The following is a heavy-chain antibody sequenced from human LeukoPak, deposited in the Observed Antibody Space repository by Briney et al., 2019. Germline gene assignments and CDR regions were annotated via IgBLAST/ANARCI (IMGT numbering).Heavy chain of an antibody. CDR2: IYYSGST. Sequence: KPSETLSLTCTVSGGSISSYYWSWIRQPPGKGLEWIGYIYYSGSTNYNPSLKSRVTISVDTSKNQFSLKLSSVTAADTALYYCAREGLGDYYYYYMDVWGKGTTVTVSS. D-gene: IGHD3/OR15-3a*01. CDR3: AREGLGDYYYYYMDV. CDR1: GGSISSYY. V-gene: IGHV4-59*01. J-gene: IGHJ6*03.